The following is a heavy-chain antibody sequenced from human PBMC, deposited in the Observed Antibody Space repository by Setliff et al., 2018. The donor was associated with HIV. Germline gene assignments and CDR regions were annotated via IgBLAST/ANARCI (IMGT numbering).Heavy chain of an antibody. V-gene: IGHV3-43D*03. J-gene: IGHJ4*02. Sequence: HPGGSLRLSCAASGFTFDDYAMHWVRQAPGKGLEWVSLISWDGGSTYYADSVKGRFTISRDNSKNSLYLQMNSLRAEDTALYYCATTVTTKSSRGGYWGQGTLVTVSS. CDR3: ATTVTTKSSRGGY. CDR2: ISWDGGST. CDR1: GFTFDDYA. D-gene: IGHD4-17*01.